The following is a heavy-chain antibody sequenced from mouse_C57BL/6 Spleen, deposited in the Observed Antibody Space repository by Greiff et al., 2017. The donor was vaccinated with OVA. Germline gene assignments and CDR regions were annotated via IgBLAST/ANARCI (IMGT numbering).Heavy chain of an antibody. CDR2: IHPNSGST. J-gene: IGHJ2*01. CDR3: ARGDYYGSSYPPY. CDR1: GYTFTSYW. D-gene: IGHD1-1*01. V-gene: IGHV1-64*01. Sequence: QVQLQQPGAELVKPGASVKLSCKASGYTFTSYWMHWVKRRPGQGLEWIGMIHPNSGSTNYNEKFKSKATLTVDKSSSTAYMQLSSLTSEDSAVYYCARGDYYGSSYPPYWGQGTTRTVSS.